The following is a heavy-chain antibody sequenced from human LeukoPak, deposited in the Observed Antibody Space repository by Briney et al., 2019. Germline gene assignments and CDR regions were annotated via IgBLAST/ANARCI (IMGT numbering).Heavy chain of an antibody. D-gene: IGHD6-13*01. Sequence: SETLSLTCTVSGGSISSYYWSWIRQPPGKGLEWIGRIYTSGSTNYNPSLKSRVTMSVDTSKNQFSLKLSSVTAADTAVYYCARDVGAAAGTDNWFDPWGQGTLVTVSS. V-gene: IGHV4-4*07. CDR1: GGSISSYY. CDR2: IYTSGST. CDR3: ARDVGAAAGTDNWFDP. J-gene: IGHJ5*02.